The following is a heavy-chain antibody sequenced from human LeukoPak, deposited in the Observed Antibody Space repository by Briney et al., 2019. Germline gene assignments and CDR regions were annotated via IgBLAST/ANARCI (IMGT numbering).Heavy chain of an antibody. Sequence: PGGSLRLSCAVSGFTFSSHAINWVRQAPGKGLEWVASISGRDGSPFYADSVKGRFAISRDNSKNPLYLQMNSLRAEDTAVYYCEKRVPSYYGMDVWGQGTTVTVSS. CDR3: EKRVPSYYGMDV. J-gene: IGHJ6*02. V-gene: IGHV3-23*01. CDR1: GFTFSSHA. CDR2: ISGRDGSP.